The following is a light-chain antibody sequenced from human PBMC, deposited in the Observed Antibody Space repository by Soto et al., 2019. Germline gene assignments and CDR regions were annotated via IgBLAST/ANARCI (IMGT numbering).Light chain of an antibody. CDR2: EAS. Sequence: DIQMTQSPSSLSASVGARVTITCRASRSVSNYLSWYQQKPGKAPKLLIYEASRLESGVPSRISGSGSGTEFTLTISSLQPDGFATYYCQQYTNYPWTFGQGTKVDIK. V-gene: IGKV1-5*03. J-gene: IGKJ1*01. CDR1: RSVSNY. CDR3: QQYTNYPWT.